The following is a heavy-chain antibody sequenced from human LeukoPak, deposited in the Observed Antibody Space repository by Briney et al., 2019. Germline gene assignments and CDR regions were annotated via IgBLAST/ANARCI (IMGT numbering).Heavy chain of an antibody. CDR1: GFTFSSYS. Sequence: GGSLRLSCAASGFTFSSYSMNWVRQAPGKGLEWVSSISSSSSYIYYADSVKGRFTISRDNAKNTLYLQMNSLRAEDTSMYYCVRAPLMVRGITPPFDHWGQGTLVTVYS. CDR3: VRAPLMVRGITPPFDH. D-gene: IGHD3-10*01. CDR2: ISSSSSYI. V-gene: IGHV3-21*01. J-gene: IGHJ4*02.